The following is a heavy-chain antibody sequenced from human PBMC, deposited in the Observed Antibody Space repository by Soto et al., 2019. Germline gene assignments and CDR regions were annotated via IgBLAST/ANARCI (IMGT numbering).Heavy chain of an antibody. CDR3: ASYSSSWYLDYYYMDG. J-gene: IGHJ6*03. CDR2: IYYSGST. CDR1: GGSISSYY. D-gene: IGHD6-13*01. Sequence: SETLSLTCTVSGGSISSYYWSWIRQPPGKGLEWIGYIYYSGSTNYNPSLKSRVTISVDTSKNQFSLKLSSVTAADTAVYYCASYSSSWYLDYYYMDGWGKGNTVTVSS. V-gene: IGHV4-59*01.